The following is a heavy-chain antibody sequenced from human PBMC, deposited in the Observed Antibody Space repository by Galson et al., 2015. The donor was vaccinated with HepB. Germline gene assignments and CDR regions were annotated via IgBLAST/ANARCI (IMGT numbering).Heavy chain of an antibody. CDR1: GGTFSTYG. CDR2: IIPIFGTP. CDR3: AKETTFDHSGYGIWFDP. Sequence: SCKTSGGTFSTYGISWVRQAPGQRLEWIGGIIPIFGTPNYAQKFQGRVTITADESSSTVYMVLSSLRSEDTAVYYCAKETTFDHSGYGIWFDPWGQGTLVTVSS. D-gene: IGHD5-12*01. J-gene: IGHJ5*02. V-gene: IGHV1-69*01.